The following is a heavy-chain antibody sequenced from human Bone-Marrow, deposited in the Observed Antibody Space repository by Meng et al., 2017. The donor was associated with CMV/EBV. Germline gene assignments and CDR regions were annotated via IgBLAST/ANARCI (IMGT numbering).Heavy chain of an antibody. J-gene: IGHJ6*02. V-gene: IGHV3-30*02. CDR1: GLNFKIYG. Sequence: GGSLRLSCATSGLNFKIYGMHWVRQLPGKGLEWVAFIRYDEKTKYYVDSVKGRFTISRDNSKNTLYLQMNNLRAEDTAVYYCARVSGFWSRHEGMDVWGQGTTVTVSS. CDR2: IRYDEKTK. CDR3: ARVSGFWSRHEGMDV. D-gene: IGHD3-3*01.